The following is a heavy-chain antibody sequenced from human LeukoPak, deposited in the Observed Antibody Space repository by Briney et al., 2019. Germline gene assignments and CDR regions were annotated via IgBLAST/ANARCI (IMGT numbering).Heavy chain of an antibody. D-gene: IGHD3-16*01. CDR2: ILYDGSNK. CDR1: GFTFSSYA. V-gene: IGHV3-30-3*01. CDR3: ARVSWGILGGFDY. Sequence: PGRSLRLSCAASGFTFSSYAMHWVRQAPGKGLEWVAVILYDGSNKYYADSVKGRFTISRDNSKNTLYLQMNSLRAEDTAVYYCARVSWGILGGFDYWGQGTLVTVSS. J-gene: IGHJ4*02.